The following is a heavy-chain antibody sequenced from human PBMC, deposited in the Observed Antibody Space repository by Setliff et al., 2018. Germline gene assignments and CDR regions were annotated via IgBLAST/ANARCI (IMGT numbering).Heavy chain of an antibody. D-gene: IGHD1-26*01. CDR2: IYHSGSA. CDR1: GDSISSGDYF. J-gene: IGHJ3*01. Sequence: SETLFLTCTVSGDSISSGDYFWSWIRQPPGKGLEWVAYIYHSGSAYYSPSLKSRVTMSVDTSKNQFSLHLTSVTAADTAVYYCAREVGTSTSSDAFDVWGQGMMVTVSS. CDR3: AREVGTSTSSDAFDV. V-gene: IGHV4-30-4*08.